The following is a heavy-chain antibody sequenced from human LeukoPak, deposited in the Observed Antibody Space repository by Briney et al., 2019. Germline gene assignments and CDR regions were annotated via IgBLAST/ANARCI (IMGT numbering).Heavy chain of an antibody. D-gene: IGHD2-2*01. CDR1: GYSFTTYW. CDR2: VYPGDSQT. V-gene: IGHV5-51*01. Sequence: GESLKISCKGSGYSFTTYWIGWVRQMPGKGLEWMGIVYPGDSQTRYSPSFQGQVTISADKYISTAYLQLSSLKASDTAMYYCARHGQSSTPHIDYWGQGTLVTVSS. J-gene: IGHJ4*02. CDR3: ARHGQSSTPHIDY.